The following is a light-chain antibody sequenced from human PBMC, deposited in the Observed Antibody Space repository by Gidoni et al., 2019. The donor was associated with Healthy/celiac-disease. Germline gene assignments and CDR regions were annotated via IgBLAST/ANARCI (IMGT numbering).Light chain of an antibody. CDR1: SSDVGTCCC. J-gene: IGLJ1*01. Sequence: QTALLQPPSVSGSPGQSVSMSCTGPSSDVGTCCCVSWYQQHPCTVPKPMLYNVNAQPPGVPDRCSGSKSGNTAAMTSSGLQAEDEAHYYCCSYTSSVTFYVFATGTKLTVL. CDR3: CSYTSSVTFYV. V-gene: IGLV2-18*02. CDR2: NVN.